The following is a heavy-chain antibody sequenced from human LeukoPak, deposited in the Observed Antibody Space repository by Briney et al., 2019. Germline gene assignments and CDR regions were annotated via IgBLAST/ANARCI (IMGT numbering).Heavy chain of an antibody. CDR3: AKDIGMDTRGSYFDY. V-gene: IGHV3-7*01. J-gene: IGHJ4*02. Sequence: GGSLRLSCAASGLTFSSYWMSWVRQAPGKGLEWVANIRQDGSERYYVDSVKGRFTISRDNAKNSLYLQMSSLRAEDTAVYYCAKDIGMDTRGSYFDYWGQGTLVTVSS. CDR2: IRQDGSER. D-gene: IGHD5-18*01. CDR1: GLTFSSYW.